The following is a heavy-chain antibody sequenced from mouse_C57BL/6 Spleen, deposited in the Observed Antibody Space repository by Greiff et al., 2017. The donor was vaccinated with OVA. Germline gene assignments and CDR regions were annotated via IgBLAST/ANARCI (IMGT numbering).Heavy chain of an antibody. CDR1: GFTFSSYA. V-gene: IGHV5-4*01. D-gene: IGHD2-2*01. CDR2: ISDGGSYT. J-gene: IGHJ4*01. Sequence: EVMLVESGGGLVKPGGSLKLSCAASGFTFSSYAMSWVRQTPEKRLEWVATISDGGSYTYYPDNVKGRFTISRDNAKNNLYLQMSHLKSEDTAMYYCAREGVTAMDYWGQGTSVTVSS. CDR3: AREGVTAMDY.